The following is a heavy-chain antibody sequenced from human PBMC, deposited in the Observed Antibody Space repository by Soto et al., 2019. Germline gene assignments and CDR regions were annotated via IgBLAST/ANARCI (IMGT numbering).Heavy chain of an antibody. V-gene: IGHV4-38-2*02. CDR2: SHHGGGT. CDR3: ARVRRLGSTWYFYY. CDR1: ASSITDASY. Sequence: SETLSLPCTVSASSITDASYWGWIRQPPGKGLEWSGSSHHGGGTYYNPSLKSRVTISVDTSKNQLSLKLTSVAAADAAVYYCARVRRLGSTWYFYYWGQGTQFTVSS. D-gene: IGHD6-13*01. J-gene: IGHJ4*02.